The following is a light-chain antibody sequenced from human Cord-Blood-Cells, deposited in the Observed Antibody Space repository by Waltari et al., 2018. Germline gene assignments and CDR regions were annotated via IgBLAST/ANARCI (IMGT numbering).Light chain of an antibody. CDR2: GAS. Sequence: EIVLTQSPGTLSLSPGERATLSCRASQSASSSYLSWDQQQPGQAPRLLIYGASSRATGIPDRFSGSGSGTDFTLTISRLEPEDFAVYYCQQYGSSWTFGQGTKVEIK. J-gene: IGKJ1*01. CDR1: QSASSSY. V-gene: IGKV3-20*01. CDR3: QQYGSSWT.